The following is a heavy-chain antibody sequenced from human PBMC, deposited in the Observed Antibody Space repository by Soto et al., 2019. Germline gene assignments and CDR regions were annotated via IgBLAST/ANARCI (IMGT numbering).Heavy chain of an antibody. D-gene: IGHD3-9*01. V-gene: IGHV4-59*08. Sequence: SETLSLTCTVSGGSISSYYGSWIRQPPGKGLEWIGYIYYSGSTNYNPSLKSRVTISVDTSKNQFSLKLSSVTAADTAVYYCARHGALRYALQNWFDPWGQGTLVTVSS. CDR2: IYYSGST. CDR1: GGSISSYY. CDR3: ARHGALRYALQNWFDP. J-gene: IGHJ5*02.